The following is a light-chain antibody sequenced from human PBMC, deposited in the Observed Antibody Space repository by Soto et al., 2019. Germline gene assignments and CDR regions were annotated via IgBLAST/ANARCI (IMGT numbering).Light chain of an antibody. Sequence: QSALTQPPSASGSPGQSVTISCTGTSSDVGGYNFVSWYQLHPGKAPKLMIYEVSKGPSGVPDRFSGSKSGNTASLTVSGLQAEDEADYYCSSYAGSNNYVFGTGTKLT. CDR3: SSYAGSNNYV. CDR1: SSDVGGYNF. CDR2: EVS. V-gene: IGLV2-8*01. J-gene: IGLJ1*01.